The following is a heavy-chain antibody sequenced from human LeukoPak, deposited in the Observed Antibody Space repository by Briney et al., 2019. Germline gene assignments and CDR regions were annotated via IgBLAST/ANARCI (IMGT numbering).Heavy chain of an antibody. D-gene: IGHD3-22*01. V-gene: IGHV1-2*02. J-gene: IGHJ4*02. CDR2: INPNTGGT. Sequence: GASVKVSCKASGYTLTGYYIHWVRQAPGQGLEWMGWINPNTGGTNYAQKFQGRVTMTRDTSISTANMELSRLRSDDTAVYFCATSIGDYYDSSALDYWGQGTLVTVSS. CDR3: ATSIGDYYDSSALDY. CDR1: GYTLTGYY.